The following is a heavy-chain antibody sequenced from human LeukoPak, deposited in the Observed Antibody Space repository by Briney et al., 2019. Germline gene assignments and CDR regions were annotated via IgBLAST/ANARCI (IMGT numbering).Heavy chain of an antibody. CDR2: IYYSGST. CDR3: ARNPFAATYAFDI. J-gene: IGHJ3*02. D-gene: IGHD6-13*01. CDR1: GGSISSSSYY. V-gene: IGHV4-39*07. Sequence: PSETLSLTCTVSGGSISSSSYYWGWIRQPPGKGLEWIGSIYYSGSTYYNPSLKSRVTISVDTSKNQFSLKLSSMTAADTAVYYCARNPFAATYAFDIWGQGTMVTVSS.